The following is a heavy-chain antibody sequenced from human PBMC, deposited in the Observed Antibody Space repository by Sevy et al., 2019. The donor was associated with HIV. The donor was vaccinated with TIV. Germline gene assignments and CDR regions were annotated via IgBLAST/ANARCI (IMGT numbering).Heavy chain of an antibody. J-gene: IGHJ4*01. V-gene: IGHV3-21*01. CDR2: IRSSTYI. D-gene: IGHD2-2*01. Sequence: GESLKISCAASVFTFNNYYMNWVRQAPGKGLEWVSSIRSSTYIYYADSVKGRFTISRDNAKNSLYLQMNSLRAEDTAVYYCARDGGCTSSSCLLYFDYWGHGTLVTVSS. CDR1: VFTFNNYY. CDR3: ARDGGCTSSSCLLYFDY.